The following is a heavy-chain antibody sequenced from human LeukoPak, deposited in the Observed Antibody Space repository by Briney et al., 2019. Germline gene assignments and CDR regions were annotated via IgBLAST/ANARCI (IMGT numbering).Heavy chain of an antibody. J-gene: IGHJ4*02. CDR3: AKSPSDVASKPNYSDN. D-gene: IGHD1-14*01. CDR1: GFIFSNYA. V-gene: IGHV3-23*01. Sequence: PGGSLRLSCAAAGFIFSNYAMSWVRQLPGKGLEWVSVTSASGAITNYADSVKGRFSISRDNSKNTLYLQMSSLRAEDTAIYYCAKSPSDVASKPNYSDNWGQGTLVTVSS. CDR2: TSASGAIT.